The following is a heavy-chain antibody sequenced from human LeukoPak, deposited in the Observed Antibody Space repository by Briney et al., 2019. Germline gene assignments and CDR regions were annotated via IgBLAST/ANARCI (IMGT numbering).Heavy chain of an antibody. V-gene: IGHV3-74*01. CDR2: IISDGSST. CDR1: GSTFSNYW. J-gene: IGHJ4*02. CDR3: ARDGSLPDY. Sequence: PGGSLRLSCAASGSTFSNYWMHWVRQTPGKGLVWVSRIISDGSSTSYADSVKGRFTISRDNAKNTLYLQMNSLGADDTAVYYCARDGSLPDYWGQGTLVTVSS.